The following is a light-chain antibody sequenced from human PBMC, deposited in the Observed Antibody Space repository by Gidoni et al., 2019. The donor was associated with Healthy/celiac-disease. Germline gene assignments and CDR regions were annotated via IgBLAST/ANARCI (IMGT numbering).Light chain of an antibody. CDR2: EVS. CDR3: SSYAGSNMGV. CDR1: SSDVGGYNY. V-gene: IGLV2-8*01. J-gene: IGLJ3*02. Sequence: QSALTQPPSASGSPGQSVTISCTGTSSDVGGYNYVSWYQQHPGKAPKLMIYEVSKRPSWVPDRFSGSKSGSTASLTVSGLQAEDEADYYCSSYAGSNMGVFGGGTKLTVL.